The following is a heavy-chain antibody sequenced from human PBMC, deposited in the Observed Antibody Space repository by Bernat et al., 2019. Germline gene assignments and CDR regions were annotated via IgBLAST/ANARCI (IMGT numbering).Heavy chain of an antibody. V-gene: IGHV4-59*01. J-gene: IGHJ6*03. CDR3: ARDQGDILTGYYYYYMDV. CDR1: GGSISDYY. Sequence: QVQLQESGPGLVRPSETLSLTCTVSGGSISDYYWSWIRQPPGKGLEWIGCISYSGSTNYNPSLKSRVTISLDRSKNQFSLKLSSVSAADTAVYYCARDQGDILTGYYYYYMDVWGKGATVTVSS. D-gene: IGHD3-9*01. CDR2: ISYSGST.